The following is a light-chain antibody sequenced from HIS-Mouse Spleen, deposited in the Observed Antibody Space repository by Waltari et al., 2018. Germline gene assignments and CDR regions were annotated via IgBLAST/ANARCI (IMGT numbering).Light chain of an antibody. CDR3: QQYYSTPFT. Sequence: DIVMTQSPDSLAVSLGERATINCKSSQSVLYSSNNKNYLACYQQKPGRPPKLRIYWASTLEAGVPDRFSGSGSGTDFTLTISSLQAEDVAVYYCQQYYSTPFTFGPGTKVDIK. V-gene: IGKV4-1*01. CDR2: WAS. J-gene: IGKJ3*01. CDR1: QSVLYSSNNKNY.